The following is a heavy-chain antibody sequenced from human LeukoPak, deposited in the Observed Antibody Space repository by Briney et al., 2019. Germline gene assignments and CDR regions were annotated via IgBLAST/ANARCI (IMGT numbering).Heavy chain of an antibody. D-gene: IGHD2-21*02. V-gene: IGHV1-69*13. Sequence: SVKVSCKASGGTFSSYAISWVRQAPGQGLEWMGGIIPIFGTANYAQKFQGRVTITADESTSTAYVELSSLRSEDTAVYYCARAAYCGGDCYRDFDYWGQGTLVTVSS. J-gene: IGHJ4*02. CDR1: GGTFSSYA. CDR3: ARAAYCGGDCYRDFDY. CDR2: IIPIFGTA.